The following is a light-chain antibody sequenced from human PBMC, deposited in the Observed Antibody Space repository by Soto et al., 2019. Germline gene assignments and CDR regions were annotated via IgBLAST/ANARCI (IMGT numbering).Light chain of an antibody. CDR2: DAS. V-gene: IGKV3-11*01. CDR1: QSVSNY. Sequence: EVVLTQSPATLSLSPGERVTLSCRAIQSVSNYFAWYQQKPGQAPRLLIYDASTRAAGIPARFSGSGSGTDFTLTISSLEPDDFAVYYCQQRSDWPLTFGGGTKVEIK. CDR3: QQRSDWPLT. J-gene: IGKJ4*01.